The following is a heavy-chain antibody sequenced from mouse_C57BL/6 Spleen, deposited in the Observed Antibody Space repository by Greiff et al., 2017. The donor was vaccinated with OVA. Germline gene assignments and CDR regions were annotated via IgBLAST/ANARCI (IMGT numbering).Heavy chain of an antibody. J-gene: IGHJ2*01. Sequence: VQLQQPGAELVKPGASVKLSCKASGYTFTSYWMHWVKQRPGRGPEWSGMIDLNSGGTKYTEKSKIKATLTVDKPSSTAYMQRSSLTSEDSAVYDCARGPDSSGYVYWGQGTTLTVSS. D-gene: IGHD3-2*02. CDR2: IDLNSGGT. CDR3: ARGPDSSGYVY. CDR1: GYTFTSYW. V-gene: IGHV1-72*01.